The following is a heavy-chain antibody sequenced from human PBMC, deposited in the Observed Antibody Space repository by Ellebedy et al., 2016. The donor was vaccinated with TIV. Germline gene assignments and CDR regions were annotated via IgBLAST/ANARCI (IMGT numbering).Heavy chain of an antibody. J-gene: IGHJ6*02. CDR3: ARRLGYCSSTDCLSYGMDI. Sequence: KVSCKGSGYNFNSYWINWVRQMPGKGLEWMGRFDPSDSFPKYSPSVQGHVTISADKSISTAYLQWSSLEASGTAIYYCARRLGYCSSTDCLSYGMDIWGQGTPVTVSS. CDR2: FDPSDSFP. D-gene: IGHD2-2*01. V-gene: IGHV5-10-1*01. CDR1: GYNFNSYW.